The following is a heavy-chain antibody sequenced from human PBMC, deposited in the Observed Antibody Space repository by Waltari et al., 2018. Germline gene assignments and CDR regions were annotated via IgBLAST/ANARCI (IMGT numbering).Heavy chain of an antibody. CDR1: GGSFSGYY. D-gene: IGHD5-12*01. J-gene: IGHJ5*02. Sequence: QVQLQQWGAGLLKPSETLSLTCAVYGGSFSGYYWRWIRQPPGKGLEWIGEINHSGSTNYNPSLKSRVTISVDTSKNQFSLKLSSVTAADTAVYYCARGRGAWLWNWFDPWGQGTLVTVSS. V-gene: IGHV4-34*01. CDR2: INHSGST. CDR3: ARGRGAWLWNWFDP.